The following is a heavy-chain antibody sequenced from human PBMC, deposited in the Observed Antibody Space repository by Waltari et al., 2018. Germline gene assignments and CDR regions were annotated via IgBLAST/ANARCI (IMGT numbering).Heavy chain of an antibody. Sequence: QVQLQESGPGLVKPSETLSLTCTVSGGSISSYYWRWIRQPAGKGLEWIGRIYTSGSTNYNPSLKSRVTMSVDTSKNQFSLKLSSVTAADTAVYYCASSTMVRGVNTYYYYGMDVWGQGTAVTVSS. J-gene: IGHJ6*02. V-gene: IGHV4-4*07. D-gene: IGHD3-10*01. CDR3: ASSTMVRGVNTYYYYGMDV. CDR2: IYTSGST. CDR1: GGSISSYY.